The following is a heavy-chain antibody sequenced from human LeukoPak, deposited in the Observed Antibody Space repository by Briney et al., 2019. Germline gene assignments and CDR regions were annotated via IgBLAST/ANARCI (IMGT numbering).Heavy chain of an antibody. CDR1: GITVSKYW. V-gene: IGHV3-74*01. CDR2: IHSDGSTT. J-gene: IGHJ6*02. CDR3: TRDANHYGGMDV. Sequence: GGSLRLSCAVSGITVSKYWMHWLRQVPGKGLVWVSRIHSDGSTTDYADSVKGRFTITRDSAKNTLYLEMNSLRVEDTAVYCTRDANHYGGMDVWGQGTTVTVSS.